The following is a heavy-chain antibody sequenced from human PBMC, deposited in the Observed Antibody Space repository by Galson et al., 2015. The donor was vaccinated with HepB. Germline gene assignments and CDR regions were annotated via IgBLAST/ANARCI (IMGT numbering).Heavy chain of an antibody. Sequence: TLSLTCTVSGGSISSGSYYWSWIRQPAGKGLEWIGRIYTSGSTNYNPSLKSRVTISVDTSKNQFSLKLSSVTAADTAVYYCARTIYDSSGYYFDYWGQGTLVTVS. D-gene: IGHD3-22*01. CDR2: IYTSGST. CDR3: ARTIYDSSGYYFDY. V-gene: IGHV4-61*02. J-gene: IGHJ4*02. CDR1: GGSISSGSYY.